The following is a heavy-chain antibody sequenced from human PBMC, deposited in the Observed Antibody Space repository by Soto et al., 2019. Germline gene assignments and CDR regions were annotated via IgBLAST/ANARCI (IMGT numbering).Heavy chain of an antibody. CDR3: ARNYVGKAPDY. Sequence: GGSLRLSCAASGFTFDDYGMNWVRQAPGKGLEWVSGINWNGGSRGYADSVKGRFTISRDNAKNSLYLQMNSLRVEDTALYHCARNYVGKAPDYWGQGTLVTVSS. V-gene: IGHV3-20*01. CDR1: GFTFDDYG. J-gene: IGHJ4*02. D-gene: IGHD1-7*01. CDR2: INWNGGSR.